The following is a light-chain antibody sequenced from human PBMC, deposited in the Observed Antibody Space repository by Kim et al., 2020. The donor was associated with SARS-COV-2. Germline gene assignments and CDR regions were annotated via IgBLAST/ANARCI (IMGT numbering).Light chain of an antibody. CDR1: QSVSSN. V-gene: IGKV3-15*01. Sequence: VSQGQQATLAGRASQSVSSNSAWYQQNPGQAPRLLIYGASTRDTGFPARFSGSGSGTDFTLTISSLQSEDVAVYYCQQYNHWPRTFGQGTKVDIK. J-gene: IGKJ1*01. CDR3: QQYNHWPRT. CDR2: GAS.